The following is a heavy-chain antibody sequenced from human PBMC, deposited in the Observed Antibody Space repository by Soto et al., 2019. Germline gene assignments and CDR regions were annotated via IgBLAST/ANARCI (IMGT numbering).Heavy chain of an antibody. J-gene: IGHJ4*02. CDR2: IYYSGST. CDR1: GGSISSYY. D-gene: IGHD3-10*01. Sequence: SETLSLTCTVSGGSISSYYWSWIRQPPGKGLEWIGYIYYSGSTNYNPSLKSRVTISVDTSKNQFSLKLSSVTAADTAVYYCASFSADREPLTFDYWGQGTLVTVSS. V-gene: IGHV4-59*01. CDR3: ASFSADREPLTFDY.